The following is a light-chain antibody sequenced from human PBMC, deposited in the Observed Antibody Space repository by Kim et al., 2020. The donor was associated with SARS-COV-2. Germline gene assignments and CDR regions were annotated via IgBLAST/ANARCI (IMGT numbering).Light chain of an antibody. V-gene: IGLV7-46*01. CDR2: NTD. J-gene: IGLJ2*01. CDR1: TGTLTSGHF. Sequence: GGTITFTCGSNTGTLTSGHFPYLFQQKPGQAPRALIYNTDYKYSWTPARFSGSLLGGKAALTLSDAQAEDEADYYCLLSYGDTRKIFGGGTQLTVL. CDR3: LLSYGDTRKI.